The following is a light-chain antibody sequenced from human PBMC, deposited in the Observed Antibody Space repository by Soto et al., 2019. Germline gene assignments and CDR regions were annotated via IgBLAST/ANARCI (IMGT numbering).Light chain of an antibody. Sequence: QSALTQPPSVSGSPGQSITISCTGTSSDVGSYNRVSWYQKPPGTAPKLMIYEVSNRPSGVPDRFSGSKSGNTASLTISGLQAEDEADYYCTSYTRNITLVFGGGTKLTVL. J-gene: IGLJ2*01. V-gene: IGLV2-18*02. CDR2: EVS. CDR3: TSYTRNITLV. CDR1: SSDVGSYNR.